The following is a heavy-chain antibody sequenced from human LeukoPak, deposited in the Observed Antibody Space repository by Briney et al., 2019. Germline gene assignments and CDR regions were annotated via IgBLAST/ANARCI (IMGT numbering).Heavy chain of an antibody. CDR3: AKDLTYYDSSGYYYAAD. V-gene: IGHV3-30*18. Sequence: PGRSLRLSCAASGFTFSSYGMHWVRQAPGKGLEWVAVISYDGSNKYYADSVKGRFTISRDNSKNTLYLQMNSLRAEDTAVYYCAKDLTYYDSSGYYYAADWGQGTMVTVSS. CDR1: GFTFSSYG. D-gene: IGHD3-22*01. J-gene: IGHJ3*01. CDR2: ISYDGSNK.